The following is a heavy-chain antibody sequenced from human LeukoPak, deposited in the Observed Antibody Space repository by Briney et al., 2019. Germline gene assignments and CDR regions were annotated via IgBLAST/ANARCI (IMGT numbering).Heavy chain of an antibody. V-gene: IGHV3-48*03. CDR2: ISSSGSSI. J-gene: IGHJ4*02. Sequence: GGSLRLSCAASGFTFSSYEMNWVRQAPGKGLEWVSYISSSGSSIYYADSVKGRFTISRDNAKNSLYLQMNSLRAEDTAVYYCARGRRSSSGYYFDYWGQGTLVTVSS. CDR3: ARGRRSSSGYYFDY. CDR1: GFTFSSYE. D-gene: IGHD6-19*01.